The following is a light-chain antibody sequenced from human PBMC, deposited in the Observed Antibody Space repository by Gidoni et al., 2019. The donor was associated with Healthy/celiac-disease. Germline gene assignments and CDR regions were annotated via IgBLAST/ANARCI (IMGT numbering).Light chain of an antibody. CDR1: QSVSSY. Sequence: DIQMPQSPSSLSASVGDRVTITCRASQSVSSYLNWYQQKPGKAPKLLIYGASSLQSGIPPRFSGSGSGTDFTLTISSLQPEDFATYYCQQSYSSPGLTFGGGTKVEIK. CDR2: GAS. J-gene: IGKJ4*01. CDR3: QQSYSSPGLT. V-gene: IGKV1-39*01.